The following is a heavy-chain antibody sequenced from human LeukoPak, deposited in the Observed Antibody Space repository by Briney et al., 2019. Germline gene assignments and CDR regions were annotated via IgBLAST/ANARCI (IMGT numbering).Heavy chain of an antibody. CDR3: ARDPYDSSGYYWYYYYGMDV. Sequence: SETLSLTCTVSGGSISSYYWSWIRQPPGKGLEWIGYIYYSGSTNYNPSLKSRVTISVDTSKNQFSLKLSSVTAADTAVYYCARDPYDSSGYYWYYYYGMDVWGQGTTVTVSS. CDR1: GGSISSYY. J-gene: IGHJ6*02. CDR2: IYYSGST. V-gene: IGHV4-59*01. D-gene: IGHD3-22*01.